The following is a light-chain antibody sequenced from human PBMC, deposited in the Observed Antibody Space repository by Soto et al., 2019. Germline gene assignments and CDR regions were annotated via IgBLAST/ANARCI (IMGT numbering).Light chain of an antibody. CDR3: SSYTTNKTLL. CDR1: SSNIGDNY. Sequence: QSVLTQPPSVSAAPGQQVTISCSGSSSNIGDNYVSWYQHLPGTAPKLVVYDNDRRPSGIPGRFSGSKSGTSATLVITGLQTGDEADYFCSSYTTNKTLLFGGGTKLTVL. J-gene: IGLJ2*01. V-gene: IGLV1-51*01. CDR2: DND.